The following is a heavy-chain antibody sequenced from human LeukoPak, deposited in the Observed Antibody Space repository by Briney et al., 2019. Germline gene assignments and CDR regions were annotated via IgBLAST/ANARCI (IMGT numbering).Heavy chain of an antibody. D-gene: IGHD6-6*01. J-gene: IGHJ5*02. CDR1: GYTFTSYA. V-gene: IGHV7-4-1*02. Sequence: RASVTVSCKASGYTFTSYAMNWVRQAPGQGLEWMGWINTNTGNPTYAQGFTGRFVFSLDTSVSTAYLQISSLKAEDTAVYYCARSRLIAARSWFDPWGQGTLVTVSS. CDR2: INTNTGNP. CDR3: ARSRLIAARSWFDP.